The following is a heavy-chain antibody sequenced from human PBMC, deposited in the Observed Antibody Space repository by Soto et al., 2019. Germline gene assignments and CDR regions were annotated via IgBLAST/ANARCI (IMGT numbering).Heavy chain of an antibody. Sequence: PGGSLRLSCAASGFTFSSYWMHWVRQAPGKGLVWVSRINSDGSSTSYADSVKGRFTISRDNAKNTLYLQMNSLRAEDTAVYYCARAELWFGELLGCAFDIWGQGTMVT. V-gene: IGHV3-74*01. D-gene: IGHD3-10*01. CDR2: INSDGSST. CDR1: GFTFSSYW. J-gene: IGHJ3*02. CDR3: ARAELWFGELLGCAFDI.